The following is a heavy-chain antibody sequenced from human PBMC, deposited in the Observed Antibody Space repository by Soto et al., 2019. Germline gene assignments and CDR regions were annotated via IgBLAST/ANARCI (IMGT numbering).Heavy chain of an antibody. Sequence: SETLSLTCSVSGGAISSYYWSWIRQPPGKGLEWIGYIYYSGGTNYNPALKSRATISVDTSKNQFSLKLSSVTAADTAVYYCVRGSTSKFMYWGRGTLVTVSS. CDR1: GGAISSYY. V-gene: IGHV4-59*01. CDR3: VRGSTSKFMY. D-gene: IGHD3-16*01. J-gene: IGHJ4*02. CDR2: IYYSGGT.